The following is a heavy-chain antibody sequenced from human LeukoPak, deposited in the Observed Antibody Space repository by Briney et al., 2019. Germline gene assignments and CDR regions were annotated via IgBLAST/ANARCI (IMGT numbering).Heavy chain of an antibody. V-gene: IGHV3-23*01. J-gene: IGHJ4*02. Sequence: PGGSLRLSCAASGFTFSSNAMTWVRLAPGKGLECVSAITGGGDTTYYADSVKGRLTISRDNSRNTLYLQMNSLRAEDTALYYCAKASGSSGYYQLPIDFWGQGTLVTVSS. CDR1: GFTFSSNA. D-gene: IGHD3-22*01. CDR3: AKASGSSGYYQLPIDF. CDR2: ITGGGDTT.